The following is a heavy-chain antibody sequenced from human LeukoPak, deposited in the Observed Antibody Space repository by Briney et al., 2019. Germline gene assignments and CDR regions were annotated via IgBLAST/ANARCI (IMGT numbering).Heavy chain of an antibody. CDR2: INHGGST. Sequence: SETLSLTRAVYGGFSSGYYKSGSRQPPGKGLEWIGEINHGGSTNYNPSLKSRVTISVDISKNQFSLKLSSVTAADTAVYYCATENIVAVPAAAYYWFDPEDRGPGTLVS. CDR1: GGFSSGYY. D-gene: IGHD2-2*01. J-gene: IGHJ4*02. CDR3: ATENIVAVPAAAYYWFDPED. V-gene: IGHV4-34*01.